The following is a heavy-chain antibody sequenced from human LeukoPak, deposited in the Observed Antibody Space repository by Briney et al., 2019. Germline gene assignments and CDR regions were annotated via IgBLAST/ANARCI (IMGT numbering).Heavy chain of an antibody. CDR3: ARGYYGSGSASNWFDP. CDR1: GFIVSTNY. CDR2: IYIGGST. V-gene: IGHV3-66*01. Sequence: GGSLRLSCAASGFIVSTNYMTWVRQAPGKGLEWASIIYIGGSTEYTDSVKGRFTISRDNSKNTLYLQMNSLRTEDTAVYYCARGYYGSGSASNWFDPWGQGTLVTVSS. D-gene: IGHD3-10*01. J-gene: IGHJ5*02.